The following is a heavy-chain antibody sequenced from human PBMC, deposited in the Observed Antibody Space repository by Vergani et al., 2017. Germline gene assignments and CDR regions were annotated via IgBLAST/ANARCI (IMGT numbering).Heavy chain of an antibody. D-gene: IGHD6-6*01. CDR1: GITFWKFG. CDR2: IGWNSGAV. Sequence: EVDLVESGGGLAQPGGSLRLSCEASGITFWKFGMHWVRQGPGKGLEWVSGIGWNSGAVDYADSVRGRFTISRENAKNSLYLQMNGLRAGDTAVYYCARRDSSSPALDYWGQGTLVTVSS. V-gene: IGHV3-9*01. J-gene: IGHJ4*02. CDR3: ARRDSSSPALDY.